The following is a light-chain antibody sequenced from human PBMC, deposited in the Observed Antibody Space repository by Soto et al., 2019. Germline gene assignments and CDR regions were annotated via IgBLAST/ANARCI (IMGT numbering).Light chain of an antibody. CDR2: WAS. J-gene: IGKJ4*01. V-gene: IGKV4-1*01. CDR1: RSLLHSSNNENH. CDR3: HQYYSIPLT. Sequence: DIAMTQSPDSLSVSLGERATINCKASRSLLHSSNNENHLAWYQQKPGQPPKLLIYWASTRESGVPDRFTGSESETAFSLTISGLQAEDVAVYYCHQYYSIPLTFCGGTKVELK.